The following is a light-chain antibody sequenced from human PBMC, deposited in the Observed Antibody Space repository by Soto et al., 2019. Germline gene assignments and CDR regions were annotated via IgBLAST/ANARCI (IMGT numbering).Light chain of an antibody. CDR1: QSVSTY. V-gene: IGKV3-11*01. CDR3: HQRQSWPRT. J-gene: IGKJ1*01. Sequence: EIMLTQSPATLSLSPGERATLSCRASQSVSTYLAWYQQRPGQAPRLLIYDASYRATGIPARFSASGSGTDFTLTISDVQPEDFALYYCHQRQSWPRTFGQGTKVDI. CDR2: DAS.